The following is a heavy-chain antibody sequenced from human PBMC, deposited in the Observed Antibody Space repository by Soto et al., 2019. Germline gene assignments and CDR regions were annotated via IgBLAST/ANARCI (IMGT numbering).Heavy chain of an antibody. CDR3: ARDRDYYGSGSSPFDY. CDR1: GYTFTSYG. J-gene: IGHJ4*02. V-gene: IGHV1-18*04. Sequence: QVQLVQSGAEVKKPGASVKVSCKASGYTFTSYGISWVRQAPGQGLEWMGWISAYNGNTNYAQTLQGRVTMTTDTSTSTAYMELRSLRSDDTAVYYCARDRDYYGSGSSPFDYCGQGTLVTVSS. CDR2: ISAYNGNT. D-gene: IGHD3-10*01.